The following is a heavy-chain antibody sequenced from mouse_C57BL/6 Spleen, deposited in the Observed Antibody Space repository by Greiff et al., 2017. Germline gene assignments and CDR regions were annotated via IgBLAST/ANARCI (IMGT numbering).Heavy chain of an antibody. CDR3: ARDGYSAWFAY. V-gene: IGHV5-17*01. D-gene: IGHD2-3*01. J-gene: IGHJ3*01. CDR1: GFTFSVYG. CDR2: ISSGSSTI. Sequence: EVHLVESGGGLVKPGGSLKLSCAASGFTFSVYGMHWVRQAPEKGLEWVAYISSGSSTIYYADTVKGRFTISRDNAKNTLFLPMTSLRSEDTAMYYCARDGYSAWFAYWGQGTLVTVSA.